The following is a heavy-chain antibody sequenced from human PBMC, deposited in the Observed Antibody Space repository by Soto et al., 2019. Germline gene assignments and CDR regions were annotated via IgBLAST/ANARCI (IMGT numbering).Heavy chain of an antibody. J-gene: IGHJ1*01. V-gene: IGHV3-9*01. Sequence: GGSLRLSCAASGFTFDYYAMHWVRQVPGKGLEWVSGINWNSGSIGYGDSVKGRFAISRDNAKNSLHLQMNSLSAEDTAFYYCVKDESINWYSGHFRHWGQGTLVTVSS. CDR1: GFTFDYYA. D-gene: IGHD6-13*01. CDR2: INWNSGSI. CDR3: VKDESINWYSGHFRH.